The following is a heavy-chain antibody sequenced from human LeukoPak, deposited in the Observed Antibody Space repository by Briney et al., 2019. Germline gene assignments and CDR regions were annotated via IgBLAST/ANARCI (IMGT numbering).Heavy chain of an antibody. D-gene: IGHD3-22*01. V-gene: IGHV3-30-3*01. CDR1: GFXFSSYA. Sequence: GRSLRLSCAASGFXFSSYAMHWVRQAPGKGLEWVAVISYDGSNKFYADSVKGRFTLSRDNSKSIAYLQMNSLKTEDTAVYYCTRASGYYDSSGYYYRFSSWGQGTLVTVSS. CDR2: ISYDGSNK. J-gene: IGHJ5*02. CDR3: TRASGYYDSSGYYYRFSS.